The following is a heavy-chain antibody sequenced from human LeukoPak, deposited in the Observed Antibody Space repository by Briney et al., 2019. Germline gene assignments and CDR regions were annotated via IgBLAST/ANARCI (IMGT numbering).Heavy chain of an antibody. CDR1: GDSVSANGAA. CDR2: TYYRSRWYN. D-gene: IGHD3-3*01. J-gene: IGHJ3*02. Sequence: SQTLSLTCAISGDSVSANGAAWNWIRQSPSRGLEWLGRTYYRSRWYNDYAVSVKSRITINPDTSKNQFSLQLNSVTPEDTAVYYCARVPYYDFQADAFDIWGQGTMVTVSS. CDR3: ARVPYYDFQADAFDI. V-gene: IGHV6-1*01.